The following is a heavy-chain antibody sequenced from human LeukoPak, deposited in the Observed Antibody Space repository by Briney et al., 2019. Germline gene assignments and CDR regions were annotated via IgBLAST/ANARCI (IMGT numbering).Heavy chain of an antibody. CDR3: RSHGAY. CDR1: GGSVSSSSYY. J-gene: IGHJ4*02. Sequence: SETLSLTCTVSGGSVSSSSYYWGWVRQPPGKGLEWIGLMSHSGTSAYNPSLEGRLTISVDTSKNQFSLRLTSVTAADTAVYCLRSHGAYWGQGTLATVSS. V-gene: IGHV4-39*01. CDR2: MSHSGTS. D-gene: IGHD4-17*01.